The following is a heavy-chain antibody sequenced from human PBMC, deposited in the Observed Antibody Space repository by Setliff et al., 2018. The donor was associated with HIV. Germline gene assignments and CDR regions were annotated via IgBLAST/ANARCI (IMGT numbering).Heavy chain of an antibody. CDR3: ARDRSDILTGYYEGWFDP. J-gene: IGHJ5*02. V-gene: IGHV4-61*01. Sequence: SETLSLTCTVSGGSVSTGNYYWNWIRLPPGKGLEWIGYIFYSGSTNYNPSLKSRVTISVDTSKNQFSLKLSSVTAADTAVYYCARDRSDILTGYYEGWFDPWGQGTLVTVSS. CDR2: IFYSGST. D-gene: IGHD3-9*01. CDR1: GGSVSTGNYY.